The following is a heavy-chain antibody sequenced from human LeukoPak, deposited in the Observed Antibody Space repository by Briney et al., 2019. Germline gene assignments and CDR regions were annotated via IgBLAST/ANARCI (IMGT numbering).Heavy chain of an antibody. CDR2: ISSSGSTI. D-gene: IGHD3-10*01. J-gene: IGHJ4*02. Sequence: PGGSLRLSCAASGFTFSSYEMNWVRQAPGKGLEWVSYISSSGSTIYYADSVKGRFTISRDNAKNSLHLQMNSLRAEDTAVYYCARDYYGSGSTQFDYWGQGTLVTVSS. CDR1: GFTFSSYE. CDR3: ARDYYGSGSTQFDY. V-gene: IGHV3-48*03.